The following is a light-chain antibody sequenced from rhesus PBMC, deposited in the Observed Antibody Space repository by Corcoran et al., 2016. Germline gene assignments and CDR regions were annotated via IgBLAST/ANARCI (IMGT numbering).Light chain of an antibody. V-gene: IGKV1-28*03. Sequence: DIQMTQSPSSLSASVGDTVTITCRASQGISSYLNWFQQKPGKDPKFLIYGASSLESGVPSRFRGSGSGTDFPFTISSLQPEDFAAYYFLQHTSYPLTFGGGTKVEIK. CDR2: GAS. CDR1: QGISSY. CDR3: LQHTSYPLT. J-gene: IGKJ4*01.